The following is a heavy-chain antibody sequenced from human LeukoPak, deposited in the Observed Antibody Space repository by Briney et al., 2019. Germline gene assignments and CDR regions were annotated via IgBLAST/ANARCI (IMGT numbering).Heavy chain of an antibody. CDR3: AKEGWALGIAAAYYYYYYMDV. Sequence: GGSLRLSCAASGFTFSSYSMSWVRQAPGKGLEWVSAISGSGGSTYYADSVKGRFSISRDNSKNTLYLQMNSLRAEDTAVYYCAKEGWALGIAAAYYYYYYMDVWGKGTTVTVSS. CDR1: GFTFSSYS. J-gene: IGHJ6*03. CDR2: ISGSGGST. V-gene: IGHV3-23*01. D-gene: IGHD6-13*01.